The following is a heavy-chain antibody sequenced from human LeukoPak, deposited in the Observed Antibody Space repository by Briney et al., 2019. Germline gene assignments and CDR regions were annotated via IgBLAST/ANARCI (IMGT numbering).Heavy chain of an antibody. V-gene: IGHV3-64D*09. D-gene: IGHD7-27*01. CDR3: AGRAELGRGFDY. J-gene: IGHJ4*02. Sequence: PGGSLRLSCSASGFTFSNYAMHWVRQAPGKGLECVSDISSNGRSTYYADSVKGRFIISRDNSKNTLYLQMSSLRAEDTAVYYCAGRAELGRGFDYWGQGTLVTVSS. CDR2: ISSNGRST. CDR1: GFTFSNYA.